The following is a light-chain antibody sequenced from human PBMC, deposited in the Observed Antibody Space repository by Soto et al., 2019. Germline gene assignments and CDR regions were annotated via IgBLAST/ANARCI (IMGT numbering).Light chain of an antibody. CDR1: QSVSLS. CDR3: QERTGWPPWT. J-gene: IGKJ1*01. CDR2: DAS. Sequence: EIMLTQSPATLSLSPGGRATLSCRASQSVSLSLAWYQQKPGQAPRLLIYDASKRASGFPARFSGSGSGTDFTLTISSLEPEDFAVYYCQERTGWPPWTFGQWTKVDIK. V-gene: IGKV3-11*01.